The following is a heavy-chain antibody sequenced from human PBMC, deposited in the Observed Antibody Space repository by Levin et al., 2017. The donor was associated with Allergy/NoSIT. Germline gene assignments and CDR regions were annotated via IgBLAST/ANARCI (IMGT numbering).Heavy chain of an antibody. CDR3: ARDLRGIAYY. CDR1: GFTFSSYA. J-gene: IGHJ4*02. CDR2: ISYDGSNK. D-gene: IGHD6-13*01. Sequence: GGSLRLSCAASGFTFSSYAMHWVRQAPGKGLEWVAVISYDGSNKYYADSVKGRFTISRDNSKNTLYLQMNSLRAEDTAVYYCARDLRGIAYYWGQGTLVTVSS. V-gene: IGHV3-30-3*01.